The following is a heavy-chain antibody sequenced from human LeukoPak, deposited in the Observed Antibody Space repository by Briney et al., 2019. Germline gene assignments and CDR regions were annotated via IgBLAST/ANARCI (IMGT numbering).Heavy chain of an antibody. D-gene: IGHD3-16*02. CDR2: INHSGST. J-gene: IGHJ6*03. CDR1: GGSFSGYY. V-gene: IGHV4-34*01. CDR3: ARGLSPYYYYYMDV. Sequence: PSETLSLTCAVYGGSFSGYYWSWIRQPPGKGLEWIGEINHSGSTNYNPSLKSRVTISVDTSKSQFSLKLSSVTAADTAVYYCARGLSPYYYYYMDVWGKGTTVTVSS.